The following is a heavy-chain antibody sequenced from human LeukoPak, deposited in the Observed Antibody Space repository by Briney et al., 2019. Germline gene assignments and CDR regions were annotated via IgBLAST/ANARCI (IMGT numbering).Heavy chain of an antibody. D-gene: IGHD5-18*01. V-gene: IGHV3-66*01. CDR3: ARDGEYSYGYGFDY. J-gene: IGHJ4*02. Sequence: PGGSLRLSCAASGFGVNNLYMSWVRQAPGKGLEWVSVIYSGDRTYYADSVKGRFTISRDTSKNTVYLQMNSLRPEETAVYYCARDGEYSYGYGFDYWGQGTLVTVSS. CDR2: IYSGDRT. CDR1: GFGVNNLY.